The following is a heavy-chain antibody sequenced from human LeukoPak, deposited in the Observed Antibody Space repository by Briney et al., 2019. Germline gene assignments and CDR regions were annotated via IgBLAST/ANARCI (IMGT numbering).Heavy chain of an antibody. J-gene: IGHJ6*04. CDR3: AREGRSGYDLTGYYGMDV. CDR2: IGSSDTM. D-gene: IGHD5-12*01. Sequence: GGSLRLSCAASGFTFSTCEMNWVRQAPGKGLEWVSYIGSSDTMYYADSVKGRFTISRDNAKNSLYLQMNSLRAEDTAIYYCAREGRSGYDLTGYYGMDVWGKGTTVTVSS. V-gene: IGHV3-48*03. CDR1: GFTFSTCE.